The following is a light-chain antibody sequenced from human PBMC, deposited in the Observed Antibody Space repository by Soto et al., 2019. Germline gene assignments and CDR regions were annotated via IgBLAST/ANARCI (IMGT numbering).Light chain of an antibody. Sequence: EIVMTQSPATLSVSPGERATLSCRASQSIGTNLAWYQQKPGQAARLLIYGASTRATGVTARFSGSGSGTEFTLPIISLQSEDFAVYYCQQYNNWPPLTFGGGTKVDIK. CDR2: GAS. CDR1: QSIGTN. J-gene: IGKJ4*01. CDR3: QQYNNWPPLT. V-gene: IGKV3-15*01.